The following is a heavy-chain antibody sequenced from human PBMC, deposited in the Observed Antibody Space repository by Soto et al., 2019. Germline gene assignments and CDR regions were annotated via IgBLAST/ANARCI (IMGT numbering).Heavy chain of an antibody. CDR3: ARDRRNSWYWLDP. J-gene: IGHJ5*02. D-gene: IGHD4-4*01. Sequence: ASVKVSCKASGYTFTDYHIHWVRQAPGQGLEWMGWIYPNSGATDYAQKFQGWVTMTIDTSISTAYLELSGLKSGDTAVYYCARDRRNSWYWLDPWGQGTPVTVSS. V-gene: IGHV1-2*04. CDR1: GYTFTDYH. CDR2: IYPNSGAT.